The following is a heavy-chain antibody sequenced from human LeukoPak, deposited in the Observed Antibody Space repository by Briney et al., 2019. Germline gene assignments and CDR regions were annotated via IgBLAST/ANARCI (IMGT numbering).Heavy chain of an antibody. V-gene: IGHV3-23*01. J-gene: IGHJ3*02. CDR2: ISGSGGKT. CDR1: GFTFSSYG. Sequence: VGTLRLSCAASGFTFSSYGMSWVRQAPGKGLEWVSGISGSGGKTDYADSVKGRFTISRDNSKNTLYLQMNSLKTEDTAVYYCTTLVLRYFDWLTNAFDIWGQGTMVTVSS. CDR3: TTLVLRYFDWLTNAFDI. D-gene: IGHD3-9*01.